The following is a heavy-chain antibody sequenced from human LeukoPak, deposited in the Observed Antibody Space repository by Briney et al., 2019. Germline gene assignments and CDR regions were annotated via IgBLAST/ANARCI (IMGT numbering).Heavy chain of an antibody. V-gene: IGHV3-48*01. D-gene: IGHD2-2*01. CDR3: ASVSQLDI. Sequence: GGSLRLSCAASGFTFSSYSMNWVRQAPGKGLEWVSYISSSSSTIYYADSVKGRFTISRDNAKNSLYLQMNSLRAEDTAVYYCASVSQLDIWGQGTMVTVSS. J-gene: IGHJ3*02. CDR1: GFTFSSYS. CDR2: ISSSSSTI.